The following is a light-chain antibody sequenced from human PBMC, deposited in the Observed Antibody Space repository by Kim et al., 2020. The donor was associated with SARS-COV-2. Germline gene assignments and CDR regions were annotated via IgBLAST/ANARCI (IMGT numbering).Light chain of an antibody. V-gene: IGKV4-1*01. CDR3: QQYYSPPLT. CDR2: WAS. CDR1: QSVLYSSNNKNY. Sequence: ATINCKSSQSVLYSSNNKNYIAWYQQKPGQPPKLLIYWASTRESGVPDRFSGSGSGTDFTLTISSLQAEDVAVYYCQQYYSPPLTFGGGTKVEIK. J-gene: IGKJ4*01.